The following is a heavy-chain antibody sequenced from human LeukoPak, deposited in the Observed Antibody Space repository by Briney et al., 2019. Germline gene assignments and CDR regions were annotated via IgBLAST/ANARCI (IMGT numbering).Heavy chain of an antibody. CDR2: LSGRGGST. Sequence: PGGSLRLSCAASGFTFSSYAMSWVRQAPGKGLEWVATLSGRGGSTYHAASVRGRFTISRDNSKNTLFLQMTSLRDDDTAVYYCTKDFLAELMDAFDIWGQGTMVTVSS. CDR3: TKDFLAELMDAFDI. J-gene: IGHJ3*02. V-gene: IGHV3-23*01. CDR1: GFTFSSYA. D-gene: IGHD1-26*01.